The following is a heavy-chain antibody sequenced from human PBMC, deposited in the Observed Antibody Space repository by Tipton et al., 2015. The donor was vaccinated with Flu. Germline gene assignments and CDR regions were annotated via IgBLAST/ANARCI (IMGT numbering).Heavy chain of an antibody. CDR1: GGSRSTYPDF. CDR3: AKHTGYDFD. D-gene: IGHD5-12*01. Sequence: TLSLTCTVSGGSRSTYPDFWSWIRQDPGKGLEWIGYISNSATTHYSPSLQSRVTILLDTSKSQLSLKLTSVPAADTAVYYCAKHTGYDFDWGQGTVVTVSS. V-gene: IGHV4-31*03. CDR2: ISNSATT. J-gene: IGHJ4*02.